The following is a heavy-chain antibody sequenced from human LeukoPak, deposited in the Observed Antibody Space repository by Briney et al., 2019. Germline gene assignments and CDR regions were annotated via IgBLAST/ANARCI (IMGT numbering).Heavy chain of an antibody. CDR1: GNSFGDYY. CDR3: TRDTGTTGEVKFDP. CDR2: IYTSGST. Sequence: SETLSLTCTVSGNSFGDYYWSWIRQPAGKGLEWIGRIYTSGSTTYNPSLKSRVTMSVDTSKSQFSLNLMSVTAADTAVYYRTRDTGTTGEVKFDPWGQGTLVTVSS. D-gene: IGHD4-17*01. J-gene: IGHJ5*02. V-gene: IGHV4-4*07.